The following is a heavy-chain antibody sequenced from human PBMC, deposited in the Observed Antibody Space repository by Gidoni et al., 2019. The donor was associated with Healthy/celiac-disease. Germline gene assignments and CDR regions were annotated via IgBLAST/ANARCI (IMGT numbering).Heavy chain of an antibody. CDR1: GGSFSGYY. J-gene: IGHJ6*02. V-gene: IGHV4-34*01. D-gene: IGHD2-15*01. Sequence: QVQLQQWGAGLLKPSETLSLTCAVYGGSFSGYYWSWIRQPPGKGLEWIGEINHSGSTNYNPSLKSRVTISVDTSKNQFSLKLSSVTAADTAVYYCAGAGYCSGGSCYYRYYYYGMDVWGQGTTVTVSS. CDR2: INHSGST. CDR3: AGAGYCSGGSCYYRYYYYGMDV.